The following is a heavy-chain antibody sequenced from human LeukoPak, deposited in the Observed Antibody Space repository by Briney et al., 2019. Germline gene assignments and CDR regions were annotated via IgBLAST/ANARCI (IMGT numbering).Heavy chain of an antibody. CDR1: GGSISSSNW. CDR2: IYHSGST. J-gene: IGHJ5*02. D-gene: IGHD2-15*01. Sequence: SETLSLTCAVSGGSISSSNWWSWVRQPPGKGLEWIGEIYHSGSTNYNPSLKSRVTISVDKSKNQFSLKLSSVTAADTAVCYCARHNSRGYCSGGSCRIRWFDPWGQGTLVTVSS. V-gene: IGHV4-4*02. CDR3: ARHNSRGYCSGGSCRIRWFDP.